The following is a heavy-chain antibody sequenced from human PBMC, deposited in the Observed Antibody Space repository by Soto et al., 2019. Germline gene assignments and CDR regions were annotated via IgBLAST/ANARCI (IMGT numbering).Heavy chain of an antibody. V-gene: IGHV1-69*01. CDR1: ADSFSSYG. J-gene: IGHJ4*02. Sequence: QVQLVQSGAEVKEPGSAVKVSCKAPADSFSSYGISWVRQAPGQGLEWMGGIIPILGTTNYAEKFQGRVTITADESTNAAYMELSSLRSEDTALYYCARVFPDGWVEPGVVRGYLDTWGRGTLFTFSS. D-gene: IGHD3-3*01. CDR3: ARVFPDGWVEPGVVRGYLDT. CDR2: IIPILGTT.